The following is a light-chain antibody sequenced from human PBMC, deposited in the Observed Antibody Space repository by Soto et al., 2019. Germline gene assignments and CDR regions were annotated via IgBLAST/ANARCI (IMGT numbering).Light chain of an antibody. CDR3: QQYYTTPLT. J-gene: IGKJ4*01. CDR1: QSVLYSSNNKNY. Sequence: DIVMTQSPDSLAVSLGGRATINCKSSQSVLYSSNNKNYLAWYQQKPGQPPKLIIYWASTRESGVPDRFSGSGSGTDFTLTISSLQAEDVAVYYCQQYYTTPLTFGGGTKVEIK. V-gene: IGKV4-1*01. CDR2: WAS.